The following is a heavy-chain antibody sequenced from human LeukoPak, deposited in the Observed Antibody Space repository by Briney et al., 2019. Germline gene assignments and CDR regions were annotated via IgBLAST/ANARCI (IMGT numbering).Heavy chain of an antibody. CDR2: IYYSGVT. CDR3: ARGGIAVAVTAFDI. V-gene: IGHV4-39*07. CDR1: GGSISSSSYY. Sequence: SETLSLTCTVSGGSISSSSYYWGWIRQPPGKGLEWIGSIYYSGVTYYNPSLKSRVTISVDTSKNQFSLKLSPVTAADTAVYYCARGGIAVAVTAFDIWGQGTMVTVSS. D-gene: IGHD6-19*01. J-gene: IGHJ3*02.